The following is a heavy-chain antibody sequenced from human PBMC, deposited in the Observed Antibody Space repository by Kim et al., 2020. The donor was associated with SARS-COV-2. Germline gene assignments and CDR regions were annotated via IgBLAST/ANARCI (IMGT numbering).Heavy chain of an antibody. CDR1: GFTFSRYA. V-gene: IGHV3-23*01. J-gene: IGHJ6*02. Sequence: GGSLRLSCAASGFTFSRYAMSWVRLTAGKGLEWVSAISESGANTYYLDSVRGRFTISRDNSKNTLYLQMSSLRVEDSAVYYCAKDDDPVPAARSYYNMDVWGQGATVTVS. CDR2: ISESGANT. CDR3: AKDDDPVPAARSYYNMDV. D-gene: IGHD2-2*01.